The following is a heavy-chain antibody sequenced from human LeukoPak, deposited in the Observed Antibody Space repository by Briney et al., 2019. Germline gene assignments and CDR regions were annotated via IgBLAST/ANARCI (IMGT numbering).Heavy chain of an antibody. CDR2: ISYRGST. J-gene: IGHJ4*02. CDR1: GGSISNSGGFY. CDR3: ARISQSSGSIYY. V-gene: IGHV4-31*02. D-gene: IGHD2-15*01. Sequence: PSETLSLTCTVSGGSISNSGGFYWSWIRQHPGDGLEWIRFISYRGSTYYNPSLKSRVSMSVDTSRSQFSLRLTSVTDEDTAVSYCARISQSSGSIYYWGQGTLVTVSS.